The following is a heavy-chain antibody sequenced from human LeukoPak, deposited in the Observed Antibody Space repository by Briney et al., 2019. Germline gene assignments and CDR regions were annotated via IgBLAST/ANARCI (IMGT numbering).Heavy chain of an antibody. Sequence: PSETLSLTCSVFGDSFNEYYWNWVRQPPGKGLQWVGYIYHNGNSNYNPSIKGRITISVDTAKNQCAQKPASECAADTAVYYCARDGGLQSHFDYWGQGALVTVSS. D-gene: IGHD5-24*01. J-gene: IGHJ4*02. CDR3: ARDGGLQSHFDY. V-gene: IGHV4-59*01. CDR2: IYHNGNS. CDR1: GDSFNEYY.